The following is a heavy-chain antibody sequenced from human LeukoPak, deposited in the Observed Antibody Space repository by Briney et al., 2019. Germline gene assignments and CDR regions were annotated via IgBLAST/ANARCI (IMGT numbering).Heavy chain of an antibody. CDR2: VNYSGNT. CDR1: GGSIRGNY. Sequence: SETLSLTCSVSGGSIRGNYWSWIRQTQGKGLEWIGEVNYSGNTNYNPSVKSRVAISVDMSKNHLSLRLNSVTAADTAVYYCARAVQESDYWGQGTLVTVSS. CDR3: ARAVQESDY. J-gene: IGHJ4*02. D-gene: IGHD3-10*01. V-gene: IGHV4-34*01.